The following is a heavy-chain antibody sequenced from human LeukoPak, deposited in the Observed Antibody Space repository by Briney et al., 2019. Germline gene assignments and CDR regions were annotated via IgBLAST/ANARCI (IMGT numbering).Heavy chain of an antibody. CDR1: GFTFSSYN. CDR3: AKGKLGGVIVYMDV. D-gene: IGHD3-16*02. J-gene: IGHJ6*03. V-gene: IGHV3-9*01. CDR2: ISWNSGSI. Sequence: GGSLRLSCAASGFTFSSYNMKWVRQAPGKGLEWVSGISWNSGSIGYADSVKGRFTISRDNAKNSLYLQMNSLRAEDTALYYCAKGKLGGVIVYMDVWGKGTTVTISS.